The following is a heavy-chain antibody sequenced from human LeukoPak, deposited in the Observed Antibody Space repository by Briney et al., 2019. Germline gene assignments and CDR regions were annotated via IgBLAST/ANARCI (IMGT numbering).Heavy chain of an antibody. Sequence: SETLSLTCAVSGGSLSSSKWWRGGRQPTGKGGEGIVEIYHSGSTNYTPSLTSRVTISVDKSKNQFSLNLSSVTAADTAVYYCASLRDYVGSGSPRYWGQGTLVTVSS. CDR2: IYHSGST. CDR1: GGSLSSSKW. D-gene: IGHD3-10*01. J-gene: IGHJ4*02. CDR3: ASLRDYVGSGSPRY. V-gene: IGHV4-4*02.